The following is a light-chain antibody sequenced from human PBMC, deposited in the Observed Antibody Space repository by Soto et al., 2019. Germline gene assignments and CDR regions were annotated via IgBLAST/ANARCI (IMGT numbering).Light chain of an antibody. CDR3: LLYYSDGRV. J-gene: IGLJ2*01. Sequence: QTVVTQEPSLTVSPGGTVTLTCGSSTGAVTSGHYPYWFQQKPGQAPRTLIYDTTNKHSWTPARFSGSLLGGKAALTLSGAQPEDEAEYYCLLYYSDGRVFGGGTKVTVL. CDR2: DTT. V-gene: IGLV7-46*01. CDR1: TGAVTSGHY.